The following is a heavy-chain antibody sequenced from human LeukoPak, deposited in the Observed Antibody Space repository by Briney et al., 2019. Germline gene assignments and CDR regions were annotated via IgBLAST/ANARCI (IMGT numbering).Heavy chain of an antibody. CDR3: ARLGTYYDYVWGSYRQYYFDY. Sequence: PSETLSLTCAVYGGSFSGYYWSWIRQPPGKGLEWIGEINHSGSTNYNPSLKSRVTISVDTSKNQFSLKLSSVTAADTAVYYCARLGTYYDYVWGSYRQYYFDYWGQGTLVTVSS. J-gene: IGHJ4*02. CDR2: INHSGST. CDR1: GGSFSGYY. V-gene: IGHV4-34*01. D-gene: IGHD3-16*02.